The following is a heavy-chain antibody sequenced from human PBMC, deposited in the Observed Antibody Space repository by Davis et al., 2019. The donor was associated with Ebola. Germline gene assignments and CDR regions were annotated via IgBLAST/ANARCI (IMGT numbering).Heavy chain of an antibody. J-gene: IGHJ6*02. CDR1: GFTFGDYA. D-gene: IGHD1-1*01. Sequence: GESLKISCTASGFTFGDYAMSWVRQAPGKGLEWVSYISSSSSTIYYADSVKGRFTISRDNAKNSLYLQMNSLRDEDTAVYYCARDLLEPLYYYYGMDVWGQGTTVTVSS. CDR2: ISSSSSTI. CDR3: ARDLLEPLYYYYGMDV. V-gene: IGHV3-48*02.